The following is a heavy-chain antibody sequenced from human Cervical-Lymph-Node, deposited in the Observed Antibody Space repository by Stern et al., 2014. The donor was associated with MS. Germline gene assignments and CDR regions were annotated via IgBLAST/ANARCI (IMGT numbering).Heavy chain of an antibody. CDR2: FAPEDGEP. D-gene: IGHD3-3*01. J-gene: IGHJ6*02. CDR1: GYTLTELS. CDR3: ATDRDDFRSGYSAPTKGYGLDV. V-gene: IGHV1-24*01. Sequence: VQLEESGAEVKKPGASVKVSCKVSGYTLTELSMHWVRQAPGKGLEWMGGFAPEDGEPIYAQKFQGRVTMTEETSTDTAYMELSSLRSEDTAVYYCATDRDDFRSGYSAPTKGYGLDVWGQGTTVTVTS.